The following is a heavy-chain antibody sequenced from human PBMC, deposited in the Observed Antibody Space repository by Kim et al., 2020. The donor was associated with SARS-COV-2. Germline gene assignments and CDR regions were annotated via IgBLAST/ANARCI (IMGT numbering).Heavy chain of an antibody. CDR1: GFTFSDYY. Sequence: GGSLRLSCAASGFTFSDYYMSWIRQAPGKGLEWVSYISSSGSTIYYADSVKGRFTISRDNAKNSLYLQMNSLRAEDTAVYYCARGIRPDCSNTSCSPYGMDVWGQGPTVTVSS. V-gene: IGHV3-11*04. D-gene: IGHD2-2*01. J-gene: IGHJ6*02. CDR2: ISSSGSTI. CDR3: ARGIRPDCSNTSCSPYGMDV.